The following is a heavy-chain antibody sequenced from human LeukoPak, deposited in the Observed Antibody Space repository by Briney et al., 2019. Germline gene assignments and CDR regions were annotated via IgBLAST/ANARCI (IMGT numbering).Heavy chain of an antibody. D-gene: IGHD3-10*01. V-gene: IGHV3-30*18. CDR2: ISYDGSNK. CDR3: AKDDYGSGSYYDY. Sequence: PGGSLRLSCAASGFTFSSYGMHWVRQAPGKGLERVAVISYDGSNKYYADSAKGRFTISRDNSKNTLYLQMNSLRAEDTAVYYCAKDDYGSGSYYDYWGQGTLVTVSS. CDR1: GFTFSSYG. J-gene: IGHJ4*02.